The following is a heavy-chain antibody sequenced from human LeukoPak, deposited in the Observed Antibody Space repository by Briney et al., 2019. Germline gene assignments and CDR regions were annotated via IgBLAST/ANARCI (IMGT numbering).Heavy chain of an antibody. V-gene: IGHV3-33*01. CDR3: ARSDIVATIDAFDI. CDR2: IWYDGSNK. D-gene: IGHD5-12*01. J-gene: IGHJ3*02. CDR1: GFTFSSYG. Sequence: PGGSLRLSCAAPGFTFSSYGMHWVRQAPGKGREWVAVIWYDGSNKYYADSVKGRFTISRNNSTNTLYLQMNSLRAEDTAVYHCARSDIVATIDAFDIWGQGTMVTVSS.